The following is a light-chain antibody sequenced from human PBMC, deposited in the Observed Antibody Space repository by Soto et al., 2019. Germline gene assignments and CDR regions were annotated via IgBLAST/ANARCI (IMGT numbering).Light chain of an antibody. CDR1: QYVGSR. J-gene: IGKJ4*01. CDR3: QQYGSLPLT. Sequence: EIVLTQSPATLSSSPGETATLSCRASQYVGSRLAWYQHKPGQAPRLLIYYMSKRATGIPARFSGSGSGTDFTLTISSLAPDDFAVYYCQQYGSLPLTFGGGTKVDIK. V-gene: IGKV3-11*01. CDR2: YMS.